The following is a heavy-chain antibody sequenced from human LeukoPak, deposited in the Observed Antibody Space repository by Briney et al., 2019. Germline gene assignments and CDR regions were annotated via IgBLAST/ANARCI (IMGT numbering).Heavy chain of an antibody. Sequence: SETLSLICTVSGDSITPFYWSWIRQSPGKGLEWIGYISDSGSTKYNPSLESRATISLDTSKSQFSLKLSSVTAADTAVYYCARARLGTAVRGYYFDYWGQGTLVTVSS. CDR3: ARARLGTAVRGYYFDY. CDR2: ISDSGST. J-gene: IGHJ4*02. D-gene: IGHD6-19*01. V-gene: IGHV4-59*12. CDR1: GDSITPFY.